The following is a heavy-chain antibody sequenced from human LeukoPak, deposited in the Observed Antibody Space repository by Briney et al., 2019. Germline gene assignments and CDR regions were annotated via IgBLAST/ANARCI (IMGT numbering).Heavy chain of an antibody. D-gene: IGHD3-10*01. Sequence: ASVKVSCKASGFTFTSSAVQWVRQARGQRLEWIGWIVVGSGNTNYAQKFQERVTITRDMSTSTAYMELSSLRSEDTAVYYCAADFYYGSGSYYIFDYWGQGTLVTVSS. CDR1: GFTFTSSA. V-gene: IGHV1-58*01. CDR3: AADFYYGSGSYYIFDY. J-gene: IGHJ4*02. CDR2: IVVGSGNT.